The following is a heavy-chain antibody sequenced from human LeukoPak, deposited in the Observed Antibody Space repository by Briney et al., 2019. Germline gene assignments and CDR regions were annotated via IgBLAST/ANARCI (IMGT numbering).Heavy chain of an antibody. J-gene: IGHJ4*02. CDR2: ISNSGST. Sequence: PSETLSLTCTVSGDSISTFYWSWIRQPPGKGLEWIGYISNSGSTNYSPSLKSRVTISRDTSKNQFYLRLNSVTAADTAVYHCVRQLLAFDYWGQGTLVSVSS. D-gene: IGHD6-19*01. CDR3: VRQLLAFDY. CDR1: GDSISTFY. V-gene: IGHV4-59*01.